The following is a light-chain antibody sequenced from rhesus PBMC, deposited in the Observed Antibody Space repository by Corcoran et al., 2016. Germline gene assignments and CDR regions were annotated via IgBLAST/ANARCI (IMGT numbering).Light chain of an antibody. CDR3: QQYSNWPHS. Sequence: EIVLTQSPATLSLSPGERATFFCRASQSVSSSVAWYQQKPEQAPRLRIYGASSRATGIPDRFSGSGSGTDFTLTISSLEPEDFAVYYCQQYSNWPHSFGQGTKVEIK. CDR2: GAS. CDR1: QSVSSS. J-gene: IGKJ2*01. V-gene: IGKV3-42*03.